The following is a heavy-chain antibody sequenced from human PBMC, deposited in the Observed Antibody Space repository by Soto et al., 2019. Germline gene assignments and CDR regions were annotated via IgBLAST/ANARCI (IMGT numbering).Heavy chain of an antibody. Sequence: PSETLSLTCAVYGGSCSGYYWSWIRQPPGKGLEWIGEINHSGSTNYNPSLKSRVTISVDTSKNQFSLKLSSVTAADTAVYYCARGLYGDYVLDYWGQGTLVTVS. CDR2: INHSGST. J-gene: IGHJ4*02. V-gene: IGHV4-34*01. CDR1: GGSCSGYY. CDR3: ARGLYGDYVLDY. D-gene: IGHD4-17*01.